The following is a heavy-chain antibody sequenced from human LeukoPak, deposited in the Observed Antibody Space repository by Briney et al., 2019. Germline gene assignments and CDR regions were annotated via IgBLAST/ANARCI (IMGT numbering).Heavy chain of an antibody. CDR1: GYTFTSYG. J-gene: IGHJ4*02. V-gene: IGHV1-18*01. CDR2: ISAYNGNT. D-gene: IGHD3-9*01. CDR3: ARNYDILTGYTGIDY. Sequence: ASVKVSCKASGYTFTSYGISWVRQAPGQGLEGMGWISAYNGNTNYAQKLQGRVTMTTDTSTGTAYMELRSLRSDDTAVYYCARNYDILTGYTGIDYWGQGTLVTVSS.